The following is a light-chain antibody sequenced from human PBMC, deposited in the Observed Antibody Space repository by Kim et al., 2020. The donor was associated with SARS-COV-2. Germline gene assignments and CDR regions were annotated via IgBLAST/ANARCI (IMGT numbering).Light chain of an antibody. CDR2: STN. CDR3: LLFHGNTWV. J-gene: IGLJ3*02. Sequence: QTVVTQEPSLTVSPGVPVTLTCASSTGAVTSGHYSNWFQQKPGQAPRTLIYSTNNRQSWTPARFSGSLLGGKAALTLSGVQPEDEADYYCLLFHGNTWVFGGGTKLTVL. CDR1: TGAVTSGHY. V-gene: IGLV7-43*01.